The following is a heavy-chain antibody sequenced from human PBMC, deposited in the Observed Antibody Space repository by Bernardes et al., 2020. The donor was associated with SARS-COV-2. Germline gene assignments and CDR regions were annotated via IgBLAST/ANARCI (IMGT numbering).Heavy chain of an antibody. CDR1: GGSISSYSYY. CDR3: STSDSGGYTHIAYFHY. J-gene: IGHJ4*02. CDR2: IYYSGNT. Sequence: ETLSLTCTVSGGSISSYSYYWGWIRQPPGKGLEWIGSIYYSGNTYYNPSLKSRVTISVDTSKNQFSLKLNSVTAADTAVYYCSTSDSGGYTHIAYFHYWGQGTLVTVSS. V-gene: IGHV4-39*01. D-gene: IGHD3-22*01.